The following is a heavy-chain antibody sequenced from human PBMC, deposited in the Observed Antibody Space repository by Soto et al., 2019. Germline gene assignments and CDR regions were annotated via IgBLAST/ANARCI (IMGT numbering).Heavy chain of an antibody. J-gene: IGHJ4*02. CDR3: ARIAAGGTNFDY. CDR2: IYHSGST. CDR1: GGSISSSNW. D-gene: IGHD6-13*01. Sequence: QVQLQESGPGLVKPSGTLSLTCAVSGGSISSSNWWSWVRQPPGKGLEWIGEIYHSGSTNYNPSLKSRVXXXVXXSKNQFSLKLSSVTAADTAVYYCARIAAGGTNFDYWGQGTLVTVSS. V-gene: IGHV4-4*02.